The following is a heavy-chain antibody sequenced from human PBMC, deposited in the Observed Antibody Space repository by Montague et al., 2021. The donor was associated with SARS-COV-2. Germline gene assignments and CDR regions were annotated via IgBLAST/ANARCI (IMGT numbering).Heavy chain of an antibody. CDR2: IYKSGTT. CDR3: ARDLGGFDV. J-gene: IGHJ6*02. V-gene: IGHV4-31*03. CDR1: GGSISYGDYF. D-gene: IGHD3-10*01. Sequence: TLSLPCTVSGGSISYGDYFWNWIRQPPGKGLEWIGNIYKSGTTXYKPSLKSRVSSSVDTSKNQFSLNLSSATAADTALYYCARDLGGFDVWGQGTTVIVSS.